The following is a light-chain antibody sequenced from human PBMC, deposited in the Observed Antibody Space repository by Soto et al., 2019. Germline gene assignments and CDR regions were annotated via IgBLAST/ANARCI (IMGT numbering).Light chain of an antibody. CDR3: KKYNSYSPYT. Sequence: DIQMTQSPSTLSASVGDRVTITCRASQSISSWLAWYQQKPGKAPNLLIYKASNLESGVPSRFSASGSGTEFILTISSLQPDDFATYYCKKYNSYSPYTLGQGTILEIK. CDR2: KAS. V-gene: IGKV1-5*03. J-gene: IGKJ2*01. CDR1: QSISSW.